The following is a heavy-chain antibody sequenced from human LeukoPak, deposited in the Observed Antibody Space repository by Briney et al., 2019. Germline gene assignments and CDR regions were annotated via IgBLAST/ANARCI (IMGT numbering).Heavy chain of an antibody. J-gene: IGHJ6*02. D-gene: IGHD3-10*01. CDR2: IYYSGST. V-gene: IGHV4-59*01. Sequence: SETLSLTCTVSGGSISSYYWSWIRQPPGKGLEWIGYIYYSGSTNYNPSLKSRVTISVDTSKNQFSLKLSSVTAADTAVYYCARDSLWFGDGGYYGMDVWGQGTTVTVSS. CDR3: ARDSLWFGDGGYYGMDV. CDR1: GGSISSYY.